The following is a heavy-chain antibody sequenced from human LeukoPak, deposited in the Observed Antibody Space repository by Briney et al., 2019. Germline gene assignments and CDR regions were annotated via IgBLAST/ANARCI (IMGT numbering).Heavy chain of an antibody. V-gene: IGHV1-3*01. Sequence: ASVKVSCKASGYTFTSYAMHWVRQAPGQRLEWMGWINAGNGNTKYSQKFQGRVTITRDTSASTAYMELSSLRSEDTAVYYCARVRSSGWYFDYWGQGTLVTVS. J-gene: IGHJ4*02. D-gene: IGHD6-19*01. CDR1: GYTFTSYA. CDR3: ARVRSSGWYFDY. CDR2: INAGNGNT.